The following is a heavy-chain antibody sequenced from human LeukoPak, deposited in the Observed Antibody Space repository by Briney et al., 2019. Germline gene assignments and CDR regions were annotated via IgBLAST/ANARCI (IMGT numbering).Heavy chain of an antibody. D-gene: IGHD6-19*01. V-gene: IGHV1-69*06. J-gene: IGHJ4*02. Sequence: GSSVKVSCKASGGTFSSYAISWVRQAPGQGLEWMGGIIPIYGTANYAQKFQGRVTITADKSTSTAYMELSSLRSEDTAVYYCARDRGSGWYAYYFDYWGQGTLVTVSS. CDR1: GGTFSSYA. CDR2: IIPIYGTA. CDR3: ARDRGSGWYAYYFDY.